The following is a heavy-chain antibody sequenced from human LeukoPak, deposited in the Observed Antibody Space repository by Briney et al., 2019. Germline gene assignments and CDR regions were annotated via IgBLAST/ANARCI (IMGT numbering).Heavy chain of an antibody. CDR1: GFTFSDHD. Sequence: GGSLRLSCAASGFTFSDHDMHWVRQVTGKGLEWVSAIGTAGDTYYPGSVTGRFTISRENAKNSLFLQMNSLRAGDTAVYYCARGRPSTFDYWGQGTLVTVSS. J-gene: IGHJ4*02. CDR2: IGTAGDT. CDR3: ARGRPSTFDY. V-gene: IGHV3-13*04.